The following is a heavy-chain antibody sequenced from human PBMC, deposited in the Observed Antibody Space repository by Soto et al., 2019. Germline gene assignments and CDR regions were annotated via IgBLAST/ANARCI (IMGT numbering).Heavy chain of an antibody. Sequence: EQLVESGGTLVQPGGSLRLSCVTSGSTLRNHWMHWVRQAPGLGLEGVSRISTDGSFTTYADSVKGRFTISRDNAKNTVYLQMNSLRVEDTALYYCARPRSKSSSGFDLWGQGTMVTVSS. CDR1: GSTLRNHW. V-gene: IGHV3-74*03. J-gene: IGHJ3*01. CDR2: ISTDGSFT. CDR3: ARPRSKSSSGFDL. D-gene: IGHD2-2*01.